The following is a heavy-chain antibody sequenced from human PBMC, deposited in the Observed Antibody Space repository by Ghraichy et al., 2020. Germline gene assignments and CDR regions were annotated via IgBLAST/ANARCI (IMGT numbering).Heavy chain of an antibody. D-gene: IGHD3-9*01. V-gene: IGHV3-23*01. CDR1: GFTFSSYA. Sequence: LSLTCAASGFTFSSYAMNWVRQAPGKGLEWVSAISGSGGSTYYADSVKGRFTVSRDNAKNTLYLQMNSLRAEDTAVYYCAKVQLRYFEHDAFDIWGQGTMVTVSS. CDR3: AKVQLRYFEHDAFDI. CDR2: ISGSGGST. J-gene: IGHJ3*02.